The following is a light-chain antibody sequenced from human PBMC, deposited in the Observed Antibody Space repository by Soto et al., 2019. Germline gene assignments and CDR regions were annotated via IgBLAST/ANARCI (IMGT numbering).Light chain of an antibody. CDR2: GAS. CDR1: QSVSNSY. CDR3: QQYGSSPRT. J-gene: IGKJ1*01. Sequence: ETVSTQSPAALSLSPGERATLSCRASQSVSNSYLAWYQQKPGQAPRLLIYGASSRATGIPDRFSGSGSGTDFTLTISRLEPEDFAVYYCQQYGSSPRTFGQGTKV. V-gene: IGKV3-20*01.